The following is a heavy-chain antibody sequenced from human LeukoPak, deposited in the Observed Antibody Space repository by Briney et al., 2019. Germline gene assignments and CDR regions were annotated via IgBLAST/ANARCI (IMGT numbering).Heavy chain of an antibody. V-gene: IGHV3-9*03. J-gene: IGHJ4*02. CDR1: GFTFDDYA. CDR3: AKGSYDSSGYYNFDY. Sequence: PGRSLRLSCAASGFTFDDYAMHWVRQAPGKGLEWVSCISWNSGSIGYADSVKGRITISRDNAKNSLYLQMNSLRAEDMALYYCAKGSYDSSGYYNFDYWGQGTLVTVSS. CDR2: ISWNSGSI. D-gene: IGHD3-22*01.